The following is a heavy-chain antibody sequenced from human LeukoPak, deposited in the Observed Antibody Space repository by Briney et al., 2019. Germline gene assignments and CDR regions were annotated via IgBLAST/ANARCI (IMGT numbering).Heavy chain of an antibody. V-gene: IGHV3-48*04. CDR3: ARGYDISGGAFDI. CDR2: ISGASTTK. Sequence: PGGSLRLSCTTSGFTFRSYSMNWVRQAPGKGLEWISYISGASTTKYYADSVKGRFTISRDNAKNSLYLQMNSLRAEDTAVYYCARGYDISGGAFDIWGQGTMVTVSS. CDR1: GFTFRSYS. D-gene: IGHD3-22*01. J-gene: IGHJ3*02.